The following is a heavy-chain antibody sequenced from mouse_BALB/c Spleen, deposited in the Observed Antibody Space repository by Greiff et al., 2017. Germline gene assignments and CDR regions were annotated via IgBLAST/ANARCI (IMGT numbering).Heavy chain of an antibody. CDR2: INSNGGST. Sequence: DVKLVESGGGLVQPGGSLKLSCAASGFTFSSYGMSWVRQTPDKRLELVATINSNGGSTYYPDSVKGRFTISRDNAKNTLYLQMSSLKSEDTAMYYCARDRSTLDYWGQGTTLTVSS. V-gene: IGHV5-6-3*01. CDR3: ARDRSTLDY. D-gene: IGHD5-1*01. CDR1: GFTFSSYG. J-gene: IGHJ2*01.